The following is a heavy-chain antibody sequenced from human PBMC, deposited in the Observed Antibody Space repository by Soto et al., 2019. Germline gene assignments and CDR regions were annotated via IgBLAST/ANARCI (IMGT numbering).Heavy chain of an antibody. D-gene: IGHD2-15*01. CDR3: ASYPVGYCSGGSCHPVDP. CDR1: GFTFGSFW. V-gene: IGHV3-7*03. CDR2: IKQDGSEK. Sequence: GGSLRLSCAASGFTFGSFWMSWVRQAPGKGLEWVANIKQDGSEKYYVDSVRGRFTISRDNPKNTLYLQMNSLTAEDTAIYYCASYPVGYCSGGSCHPVDPWGQGTLVTVSS. J-gene: IGHJ5*02.